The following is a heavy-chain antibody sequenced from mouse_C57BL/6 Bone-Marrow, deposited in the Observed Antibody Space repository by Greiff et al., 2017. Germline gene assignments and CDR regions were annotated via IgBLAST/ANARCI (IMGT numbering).Heavy chain of an antibody. CDR2: IDPSDSYT. CDR3: ARERLVGYYVGYAMDY. CDR1: GYTFTSYW. V-gene: IGHV1-69*01. Sequence: VQLQQPGAELVMPGASVKLSCKASGYTFTSYWMHWVKQRPGQGLEWIGEIDPSDSYTNYNQKFKGKSTLTVDKSSRTTYMPLSSLTSEASAVYYCARERLVGYYVGYAMDYWGQGTSVTVSS. J-gene: IGHJ4*01. D-gene: IGHD2-3*01.